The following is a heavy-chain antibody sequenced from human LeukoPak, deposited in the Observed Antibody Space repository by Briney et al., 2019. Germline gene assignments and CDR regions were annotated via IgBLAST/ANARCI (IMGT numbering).Heavy chain of an antibody. CDR1: GFTFSSYD. Sequence: RTGGSPRLSCAASGFTFSSYDMSWVRQTPGKGLQWVASIHEDAGEKQYVESVRGRFTISRDNAKNSLYLQMNSLRVEDTAVYYCASSKDHYCHYWGQGTLVTVSS. CDR2: IHEDAGEK. V-gene: IGHV3-7*05. J-gene: IGHJ4*02. CDR3: ASSKDHYCHY.